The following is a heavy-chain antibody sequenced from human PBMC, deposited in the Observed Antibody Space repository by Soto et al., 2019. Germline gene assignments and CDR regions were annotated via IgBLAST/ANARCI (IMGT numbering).Heavy chain of an antibody. Sequence: QAQLVQSGAEGKKPGASERVSCKTSGYPFTDYFIHWVRQAPGQGLEWMGIISLYHHSTSYAQKFQGRLTVTADTSTTTVYMDLSSLTSEDSAVYWCARELYPCGGDCPYYMDYWGQGTLVTVSS. CDR2: ISLYHHST. V-gene: IGHV1-46*01. D-gene: IGHD2-21*02. CDR3: ARELYPCGGDCPYYMDY. CDR1: GYPFTDYF. J-gene: IGHJ4*02.